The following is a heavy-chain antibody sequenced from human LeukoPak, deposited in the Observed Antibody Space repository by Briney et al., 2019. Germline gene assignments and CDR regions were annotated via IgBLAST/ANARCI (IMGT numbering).Heavy chain of an antibody. CDR3: AKTLPATHWPRTEGPSD. CDR2: IRYDGSNK. V-gene: IGHV3-30*02. CDR1: GFTFNNYG. J-gene: IGHJ4*02. Sequence: GGSLRLSCAASGFTFNNYGMHWVRQAPGKGLEWVAFIRYDGSNKYYADSVKGRFTISRDNSMNTLYLQMNSLRAEDTAVYYCAKTLPATHWPRTEGPSDWGQGTLVTVSS. D-gene: IGHD1-1*01.